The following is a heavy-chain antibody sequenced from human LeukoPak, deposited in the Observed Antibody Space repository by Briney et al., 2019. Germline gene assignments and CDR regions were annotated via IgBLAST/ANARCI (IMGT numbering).Heavy chain of an antibody. J-gene: IGHJ4*02. CDR2: IKQDGSEK. V-gene: IGHV3-7*03. CDR3: ARGGSGYSHFDY. D-gene: IGHD3-22*01. CDR1: GFTFSSHW. Sequence: GGSLRLSCAVSGFTFSSHWMSWVRQAPGKGLEWVANIKQDGSEKYYVDSVKGRFTISRDNAKNSLYLQMNSLRAEDTALYYCARGGSGYSHFDYWGQGTLVTVSS.